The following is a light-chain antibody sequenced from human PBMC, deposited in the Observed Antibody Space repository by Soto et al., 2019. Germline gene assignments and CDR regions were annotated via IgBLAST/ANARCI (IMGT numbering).Light chain of an antibody. CDR1: SSDVGGYNY. V-gene: IGLV2-8*01. CDR3: SSYAGSINLV. Sequence: QSALTQPPSASGSPGQSVTISCTGTSSDVGGYNYVSWYQQHPGKAPKLMIYEVSKRPSGVPDRFSGSKSGNTASPTVSGLHAEDEADYYWSSYAGSINLVFGRGTKVTVL. CDR2: EVS. J-gene: IGLJ2*01.